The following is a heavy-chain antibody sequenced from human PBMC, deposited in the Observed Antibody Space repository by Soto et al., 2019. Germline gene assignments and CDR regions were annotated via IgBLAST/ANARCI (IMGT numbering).Heavy chain of an antibody. J-gene: IGHJ4*02. Sequence: EVQLVESGGGLVKPGGSLRLSCAASGFTFSRYSMNWVRQAPGKGREWVSSISTSGSYIYYADSVKGRFTISRDNAKNSLYLQMHRLRAEDTAVYYCARDFSGGADTAMVWGEGTLVTVAS. CDR1: GFTFSRYS. CDR3: ARDFSGGADTAMV. D-gene: IGHD5-18*01. V-gene: IGHV3-21*01. CDR2: ISTSGSYI.